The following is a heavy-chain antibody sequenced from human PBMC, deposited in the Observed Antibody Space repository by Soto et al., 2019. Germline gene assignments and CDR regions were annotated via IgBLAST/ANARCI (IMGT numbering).Heavy chain of an antibody. D-gene: IGHD6-25*01. Sequence: EVQLLESGGGLVQPGRSLRLSCAASGFTFSSYAMSWVRQAPGKGLEWVSAISGSGGTTYYADSVKGRFTISRDNSMNTLFLQMNSLRAEDTAVYYCAKFFVETGGSSGWPWSFHYWGQGTLVTVS. V-gene: IGHV3-23*01. J-gene: IGHJ4*02. CDR1: GFTFSSYA. CDR2: ISGSGGTT. CDR3: AKFFVETGGSSGWPWSFHY.